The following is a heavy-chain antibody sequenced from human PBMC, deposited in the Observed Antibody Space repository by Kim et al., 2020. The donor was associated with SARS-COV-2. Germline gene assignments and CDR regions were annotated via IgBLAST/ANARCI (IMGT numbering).Heavy chain of an antibody. CDR3: AKEYLDYPNNWFDP. CDR2: VSFDGSSI. D-gene: IGHD4-17*01. CDR1: GFTFNRCS. Sequence: GGSLRLSCAASGFTFNRCSMHWVRQAPGKGLEWVAVVSFDGSSIHYVDSVKGRFIISRDNSKNMIYLEMNSLRVEDTAIYFCAKEYLDYPNNWFDPWGQGTLVIVSS. J-gene: IGHJ5*02. V-gene: IGHV3-30*18.